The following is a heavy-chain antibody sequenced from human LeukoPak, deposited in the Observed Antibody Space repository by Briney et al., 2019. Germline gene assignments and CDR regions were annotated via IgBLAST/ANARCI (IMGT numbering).Heavy chain of an antibody. CDR3: ARDLGDCSGGSCYSGWFDP. CDR2: IIPIFGTA. J-gene: IGHJ5*02. D-gene: IGHD2-15*01. Sequence: SVKVSCKASGGTFSSYAISWVRQAPGQGLEWMGGIIPIFGTAHYAQKFQGRVTITADESTSTAYMELSSLRSEDTAVYYCARDLGDCSGGSCYSGWFDPWGQGTLVTVSS. V-gene: IGHV1-69*13. CDR1: GGTFSSYA.